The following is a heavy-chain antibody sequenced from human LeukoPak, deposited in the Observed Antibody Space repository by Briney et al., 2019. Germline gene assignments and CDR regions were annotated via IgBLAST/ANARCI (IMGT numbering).Heavy chain of an antibody. CDR2: INPNSGGT. D-gene: IGHD5-12*01. CDR3: ARHVDIVASVWFDP. J-gene: IGHJ5*02. Sequence: ASVKVSCKASGYTFTGYYMHWVRQAPGQGLEWMGWINPNSGGTNYAQKFQGRVTMTRDTSISTAYMELSRLRSEDTAVYYCARHVDIVASVWFDPWGQGTLVTVSS. CDR1: GYTFTGYY. V-gene: IGHV1-2*02.